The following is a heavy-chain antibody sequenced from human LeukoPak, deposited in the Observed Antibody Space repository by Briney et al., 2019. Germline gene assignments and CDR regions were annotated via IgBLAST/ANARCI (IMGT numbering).Heavy chain of an antibody. Sequence: PGGSLRLSCAASGFTFSSYEMNWVRQAPGKGLEGVSYISSSGSNIYYADSVKGRFTISRDNAKNSLYVQMNSLRAEDTAVYYCAELGITMIGGVWGKGTTVTISS. CDR1: GFTFSSYE. CDR3: AELGITMIGGV. CDR2: ISSSGSNI. J-gene: IGHJ6*04. D-gene: IGHD3-10*02. V-gene: IGHV3-48*03.